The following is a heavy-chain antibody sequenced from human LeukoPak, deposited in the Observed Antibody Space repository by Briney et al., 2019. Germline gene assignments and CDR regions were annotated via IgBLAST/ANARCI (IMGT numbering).Heavy chain of an antibody. Sequence: PSETLSLTCTVSGGPISTYYWSWIRQSPGKGLEWIGYIYYSGSSSYNPSLESRVTMSVDMSKNQFSLKLRSVTAADTAVYYCARVLVSWGVRGAPYYFDYWGQGTLVTVSS. CDR2: IYYSGSS. D-gene: IGHD3-10*01. V-gene: IGHV4-59*01. J-gene: IGHJ4*02. CDR3: ARVLVSWGVRGAPYYFDY. CDR1: GGPISTYY.